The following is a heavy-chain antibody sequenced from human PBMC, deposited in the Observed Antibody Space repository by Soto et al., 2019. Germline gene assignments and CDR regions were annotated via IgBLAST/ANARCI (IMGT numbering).Heavy chain of an antibody. CDR3: VLWVRGLINY. J-gene: IGHJ4*02. D-gene: IGHD3-10*01. V-gene: IGHV3-72*01. Sequence: EVQLVESGGGLVQPGGSLRLSCATSGITFSDHDMDWVRQAPGKGLEWLGRSRSRADNYATDYAASVRGRFTFSRDDSKSSLSLLMRSLKTGDTAMYYCVLWVRGLINYWGQGTLVTVSS. CDR1: GITFSDHD. CDR2: SRSRADNYAT.